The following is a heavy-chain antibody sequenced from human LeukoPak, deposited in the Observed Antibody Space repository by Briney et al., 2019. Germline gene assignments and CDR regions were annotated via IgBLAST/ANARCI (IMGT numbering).Heavy chain of an antibody. CDR2: IYYSGST. D-gene: IGHD3-10*01. V-gene: IGHV4-59*12. J-gene: IGHJ5*02. CDR1: GESISGFY. Sequence: SETLSLTCTVSGESISGFYWTWIRQPPGKGLEWIGYIYYSGSTNYNPSLKSRVTISLDTSKNQFSLKLSSVTAADTAVYYCAKSLYGSGSYYNWFDPWGQGTLVTVSS. CDR3: AKSLYGSGSYYNWFDP.